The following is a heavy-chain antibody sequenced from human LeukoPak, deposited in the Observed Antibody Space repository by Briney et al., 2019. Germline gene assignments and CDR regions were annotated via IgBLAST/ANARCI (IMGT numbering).Heavy chain of an antibody. Sequence: GGFLRLSCAASGFTFSSYAMHWVRQAPGKGLEWAAVISYDGSNKYYADSVKGRFTISRDNSKNTLYLQMNSLRAEDTAVYYCAKRYFDWLGAFDIWGQGTMVTVSS. CDR3: AKRYFDWLGAFDI. J-gene: IGHJ3*02. D-gene: IGHD3-9*01. V-gene: IGHV3-30-3*01. CDR2: ISYDGSNK. CDR1: GFTFSSYA.